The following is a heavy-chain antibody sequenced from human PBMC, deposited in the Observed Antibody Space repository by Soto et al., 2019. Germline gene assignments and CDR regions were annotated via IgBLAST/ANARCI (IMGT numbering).Heavy chain of an antibody. J-gene: IGHJ4*02. CDR2: IRQDGGEL. CDR1: EFTFTNYY. V-gene: IGHV3-7*01. Sequence: DVHLVESGGGLVQPGGSLRLSCAASEFTFTNYYMAWVRQAPGKGLEWVANIRQDGGELYYVDSVKGRFTITRDNANNSPYLQMNSLRAEDSAVYYCARAHDYGPHFDYWGQGVLVTVSS. CDR3: ARAHDYGPHFDY. D-gene: IGHD4-17*01.